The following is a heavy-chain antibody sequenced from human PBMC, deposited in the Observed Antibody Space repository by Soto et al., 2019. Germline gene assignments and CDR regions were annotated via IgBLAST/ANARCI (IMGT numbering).Heavy chain of an antibody. Sequence: QVQLVQSGAEVKKPGSSVKVSCKASGGTFSSYAISWVRQAPGQGLEWMGGIIPIFGTANYAQTVQGRVTIPGDESTRTAYMELSSLRSQGPAVYDCARDARGIVVVPADLRIGDVFEIRGQGTIVT. V-gene: IGHV1-69*01. J-gene: IGHJ3*02. CDR3: ARDARGIVVVPADLRIGDVFEI. CDR2: IIPIFGTA. CDR1: GGTFSSYA. D-gene: IGHD2-2*01.